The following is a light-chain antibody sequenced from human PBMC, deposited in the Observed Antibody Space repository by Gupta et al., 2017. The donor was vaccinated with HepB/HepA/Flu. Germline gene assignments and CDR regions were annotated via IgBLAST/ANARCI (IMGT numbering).Light chain of an antibody. CDR3: QQYNNRPPRT. J-gene: IGKJ4*01. CDR1: QSVSSN. Sequence: EIVMTQFPATLSVSPGERATLTCRARQSVSSNLSWYQQKPGQAPRLLIYGASTRATGSPARFSGSGSGTEFTLTISSLQSEDVAVDYCQQYNNRPPRTFGGGTKVEIK. V-gene: IGKV3-15*01. CDR2: GAS.